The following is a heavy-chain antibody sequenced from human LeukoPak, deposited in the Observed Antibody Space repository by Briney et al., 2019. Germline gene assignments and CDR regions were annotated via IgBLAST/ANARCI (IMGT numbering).Heavy chain of an antibody. CDR2: IYYSGST. CDR1: GGSISSYY. CDR3: ASTYSSGWYYFDY. D-gene: IGHD6-19*01. J-gene: IGHJ4*02. Sequence: KPSETLSLTCTVSGGSISSYYWSWIRQPPGKGLEWIGYIYYSGSTNYNPSIKSRVTISVDTSKNQFSLKRSSVTAAYTAVYYCASTYSSGWYYFDYWGQGTLVTVSS. V-gene: IGHV4-59*08.